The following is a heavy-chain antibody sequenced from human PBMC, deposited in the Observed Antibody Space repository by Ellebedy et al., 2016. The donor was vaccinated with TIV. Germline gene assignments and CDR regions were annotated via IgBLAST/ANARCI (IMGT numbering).Heavy chain of an antibody. J-gene: IGHJ5*02. Sequence: PGGSLRLSCAASGFTFSDYSMNWVRQAQGKGLEWVSSISTGSSFIFYADSLNGRFTISRDNAKSSLYLQMNGLRTEDTAVYYCARGNYRGNWFDPWGQGTLVTVSS. D-gene: IGHD4-11*01. CDR2: ISTGSSFI. CDR3: ARGNYRGNWFDP. CDR1: GFTFSDYS. V-gene: IGHV3-21*01.